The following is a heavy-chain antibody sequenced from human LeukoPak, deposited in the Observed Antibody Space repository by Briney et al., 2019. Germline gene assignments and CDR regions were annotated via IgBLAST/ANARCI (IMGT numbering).Heavy chain of an antibody. D-gene: IGHD1-1*01. V-gene: IGHV4-4*07. CDR2: IYTSGST. J-gene: IGHJ3*02. CDR3: ARDEERLGSGAFDI. CDR1: GGSISSYY. Sequence: PSETLSLTCTVSGGSISSYYWSWIRQPAGKGLEWIGRIYTSGSTNYNPSLKSRVTMSVDTSKNQFSLKLSSVTAADTAVYYCARDEERLGSGAFDIWGQGTMVTVSS.